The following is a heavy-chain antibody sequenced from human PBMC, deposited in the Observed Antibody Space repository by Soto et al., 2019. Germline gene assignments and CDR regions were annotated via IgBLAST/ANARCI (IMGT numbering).Heavy chain of an antibody. CDR2: IYYSGTT. CDR3: ARFHYYYYYYMDV. V-gene: IGHV4-39*01. CDR1: GGSINSTTYY. Sequence: PSETLSLTCTVSGGSINSTTYYWGWIRQPPGKGLEWIGGIYYSGTTYYNPSLKSRVTISVDTSKNLFSLKVSSVTAADTAVYYCARFHYYYYYYMDVWGKGTTVTVSS. J-gene: IGHJ6*03.